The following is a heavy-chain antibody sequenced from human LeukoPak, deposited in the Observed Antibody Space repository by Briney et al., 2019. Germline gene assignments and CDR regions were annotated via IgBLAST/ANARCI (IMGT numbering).Heavy chain of an antibody. Sequence: ASVKVSCKASGYTFTSYYMHWVRQAPGQGLEWMGIINPSGGSTSYAQKFQGRVTMTRDMSTSTIYMELSSLRSEDTAVYYCARGNIVVVPAATPANYYFDYWGQGTLVTVSS. J-gene: IGHJ4*02. CDR1: GYTFTSYY. CDR3: ARGNIVVVPAATPANYYFDY. D-gene: IGHD2-2*01. V-gene: IGHV1-46*01. CDR2: INPSGGST.